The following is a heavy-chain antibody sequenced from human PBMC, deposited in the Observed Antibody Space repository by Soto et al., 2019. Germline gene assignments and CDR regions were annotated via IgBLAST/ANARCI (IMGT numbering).Heavy chain of an antibody. V-gene: IGHV4-59*01. Sequence: SETLSLTCTVSGGSITSYYWSWIRRPPGKGLEWIGYIYYSGSTNYNPSLESRVTISLDTSKNQFSLRLTSVTAADTAVCDCAAAPRYSGQGTLVTVSS. CDR3: AAAPRY. CDR2: IYYSGST. CDR1: GGSITSYY. D-gene: IGHD2-15*01. J-gene: IGHJ4*02.